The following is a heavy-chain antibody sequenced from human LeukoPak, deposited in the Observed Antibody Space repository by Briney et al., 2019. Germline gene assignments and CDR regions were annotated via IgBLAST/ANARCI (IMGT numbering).Heavy chain of an antibody. D-gene: IGHD1-20*01. V-gene: IGHV3-48*03. CDR3: ARDVYNWNDGMDV. CDR2: ISSSGSTI. CDR1: GFAFSSYE. Sequence: GGSLRLSCAASGFAFSSYEMNWVRQAPGKGLEWVSYISSSGSTIYYADSVKGRFTISRDNAKNSLYLQMNSLRAEDTAVYYCARDVYNWNDGMDVWGQGTTVTVSS. J-gene: IGHJ6*02.